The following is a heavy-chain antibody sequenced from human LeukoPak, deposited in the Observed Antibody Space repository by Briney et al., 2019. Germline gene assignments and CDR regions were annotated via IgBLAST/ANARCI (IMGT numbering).Heavy chain of an antibody. D-gene: IGHD6-13*01. CDR1: GFTFSSHA. CDR2: ISYDGSNK. J-gene: IGHJ6*04. V-gene: IGHV3-30*04. Sequence: PGRSLRLSCAASGFTFSSHAMHWVRQAPGKGLEWVAVISYDGSNKYYADSVKGRFTISRDNSKNTLYLQMNSLRAEDTAVYYCARDSGYSSSWDMGYYYYGMDVWGKGTTVTVSS. CDR3: ARDSGYSSSWDMGYYYYGMDV.